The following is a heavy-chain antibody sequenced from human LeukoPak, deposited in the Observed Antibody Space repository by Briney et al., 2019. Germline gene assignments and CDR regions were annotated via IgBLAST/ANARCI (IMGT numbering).Heavy chain of an antibody. V-gene: IGHV3-21*01. CDR1: GFTFSTYS. J-gene: IGHJ4*02. CDR3: ARDPPYYDSSGYYYDY. CDR2: ISGSSIYI. Sequence: GGSLRLSCAASGFTFSTYSMNWVRQAPGKGLEWVSSISGSSIYIYYADSVKGRFTISRDNAKNSLYLQMNSLGAEDTAVYYCARDPPYYDSSGYYYDYWGQGALVTVSS. D-gene: IGHD3-22*01.